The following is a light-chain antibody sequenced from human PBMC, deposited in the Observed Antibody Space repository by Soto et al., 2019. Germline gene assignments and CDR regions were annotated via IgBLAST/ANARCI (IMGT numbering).Light chain of an antibody. CDR2: DAS. CDR3: QHYANSPLT. Sequence: EVVLTQTPATLSLSPGERATLSCRASQSVSGYLAWYQQRPGQAPRLLIYDASNRATGIPDRFSGSVSETDFTLSISRLEPEDFAVYYCQHYANSPLTFGQGTRLEIK. V-gene: IGKV3-20*01. J-gene: IGKJ5*01. CDR1: QSVSGY.